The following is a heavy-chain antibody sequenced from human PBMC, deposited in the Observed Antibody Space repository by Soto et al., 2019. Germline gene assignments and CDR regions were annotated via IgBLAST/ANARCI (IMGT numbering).Heavy chain of an antibody. CDR1: GGSISSYY. J-gene: IGHJ4*01. D-gene: IGHD3-9*01. Sequence: SETLSLTCTVSGGSISSYYWSWIRQPPGKGLEWIGYIYYSGSTYYNPSLKSRVTISVDTSKNQFSLKLSSVTAADTAVYYCARGGYAILTGSPLIYDYWGQGTLVTVSS. CDR2: IYYSGST. V-gene: IGHV4-59*08. CDR3: ARGGYAILTGSPLIYDY.